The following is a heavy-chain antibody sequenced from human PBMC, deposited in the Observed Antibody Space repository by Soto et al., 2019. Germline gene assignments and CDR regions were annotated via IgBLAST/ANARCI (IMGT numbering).Heavy chain of an antibody. CDR1: GGTFSSYA. CDR3: ASRDSGNFGSYYYYGMDV. D-gene: IGHD1-26*01. CDR2: IIPIFGTT. J-gene: IGHJ6*02. Sequence: QVQLVQSGAEVKKPGSSVKVSCKASGGTFSSYAITWVRQAPGQGLEWMGGIIPIFGTTNYAQKFQGRVTITADESTSTPYMELSRLRSEDTAVYYCASRDSGNFGSYYYYGMDVWGQGTTVTVSS. V-gene: IGHV1-69*12.